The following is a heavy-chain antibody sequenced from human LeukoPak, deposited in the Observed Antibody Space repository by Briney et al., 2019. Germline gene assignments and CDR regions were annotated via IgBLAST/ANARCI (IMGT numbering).Heavy chain of an antibody. D-gene: IGHD2-2*01. CDR3: ARLRIVVVPAAMIWFDP. J-gene: IGHJ5*02. Sequence: SETLSLTCTVSGYSISSGYYWDWIRQPPGKGLEWIGSIYHSGSTYYNPSLKSRVTISVDTSKNQFSLKLSSVTAADTAVYYCARLRIVVVPAAMIWFDPWGQGTLVTVSS. V-gene: IGHV4-38-2*02. CDR1: GYSISSGYY. CDR2: IYHSGST.